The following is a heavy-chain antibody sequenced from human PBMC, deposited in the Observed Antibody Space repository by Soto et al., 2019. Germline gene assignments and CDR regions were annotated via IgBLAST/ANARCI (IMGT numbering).Heavy chain of an antibody. CDR2: IYHSGIT. J-gene: IGHJ6*02. V-gene: IGHV4-38-2*02. CDR1: GYSISSGYY. CDR3: ARDRGSHLGYDILTGYSHSYYGMDV. Sequence: SETLSLTCAVSGYSISSGYYWGRIRQPPGKGLEWIGSIYHSGITYYNPSLNSRVTISVDTAKNQFSLKLSSVTAAATAVYYFARDRGSHLGYDILTGYSHSYYGMDVWGQGTTVT. D-gene: IGHD3-9*01.